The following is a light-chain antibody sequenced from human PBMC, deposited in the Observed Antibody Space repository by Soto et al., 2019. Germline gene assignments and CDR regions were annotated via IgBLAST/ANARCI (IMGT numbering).Light chain of an antibody. J-gene: IGLJ1*01. V-gene: IGLV1-51*01. Sequence: QSMLTQPPSVSAAPGQTVTISCSGSSSNIGKNFVSWYLQVPGTAPKLLIYDNNHRPSHIPDRFSGSKSGTSATLGITGLQTGDEADYYCGTWDSSLSAGVFGSGTKLTVL. CDR1: SSNIGKNF. CDR3: GTWDSSLSAGV. CDR2: DNN.